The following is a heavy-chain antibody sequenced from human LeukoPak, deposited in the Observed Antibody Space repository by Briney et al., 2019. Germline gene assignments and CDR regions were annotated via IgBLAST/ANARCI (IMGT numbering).Heavy chain of an antibody. CDR2: INPIGGTT. CDR1: GYTFTSYY. CDR3: ARQQGLQNLNFDY. J-gene: IGHJ4*02. D-gene: IGHD4-11*01. Sequence: ASVKVSCKTSGYTFTSYYIHWVRQAPGQGLEWMGIINPIGGTTDYPQKFQGRVTMTRDTSTSAVYMELNSLSPEDTAVYYCARQQGLQNLNFDYWGQGALVTVSS. V-gene: IGHV1-46*01.